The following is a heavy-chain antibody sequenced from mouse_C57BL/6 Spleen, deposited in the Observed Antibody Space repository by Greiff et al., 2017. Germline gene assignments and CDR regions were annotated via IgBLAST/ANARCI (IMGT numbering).Heavy chain of an antibody. J-gene: IGHJ2*01. V-gene: IGHV5-16*01. CDR3: ARDSNWDYFDY. CDR1: GFTFSDYY. CDR2: INYDGSST. Sequence: DVMLVESEGSLVQPGSSMKLSCTASGFTFSDYYMAWVRQVPEKGLEWVANINYDGSSTYYLDSLKSRFIISRDNAKNILYLQMSSLKSEDTATYYCARDSNWDYFDYWGQGTTLTVSS. D-gene: IGHD4-1*01.